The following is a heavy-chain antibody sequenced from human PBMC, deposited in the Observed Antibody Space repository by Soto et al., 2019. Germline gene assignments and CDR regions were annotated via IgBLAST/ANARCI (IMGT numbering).Heavy chain of an antibody. CDR2: ISSSSSTI. Sequence: EVQLVESGGGLVQPGGSLRLSFAASGFTFSSYSMNWVRQAPGKGREWVSYISSSSSTIYYADSVKGRFTISRDNAKNSLYLQMNSLRDEDTAVYYCADVGATRVGDAFDIWGQGTMVTVSS. V-gene: IGHV3-48*02. J-gene: IGHJ3*02. CDR1: GFTFSSYS. D-gene: IGHD1-26*01. CDR3: ADVGATRVGDAFDI.